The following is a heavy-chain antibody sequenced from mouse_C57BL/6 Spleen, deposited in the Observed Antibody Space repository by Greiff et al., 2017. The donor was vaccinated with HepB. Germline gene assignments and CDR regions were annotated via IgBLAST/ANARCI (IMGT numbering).Heavy chain of an antibody. D-gene: IGHD2-4*01. J-gene: IGHJ2*01. V-gene: IGHV1-80*01. Sequence: VQLQQSGAELVKPGASVKISCKASGYAFSSYWMNWVKQRPGKGLEGIGQIYPGDGDTNYNGKFKGKATLTADKSSSTAYMQLSSLTSEDSAVYFCARRRGYDYDEGYYFDYWGQGTTLTVSS. CDR1: GYAFSSYW. CDR2: IYPGDGDT. CDR3: ARRRGYDYDEGYYFDY.